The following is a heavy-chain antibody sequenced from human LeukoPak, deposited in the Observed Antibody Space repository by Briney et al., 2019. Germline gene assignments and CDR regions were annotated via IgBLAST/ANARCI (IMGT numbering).Heavy chain of an antibody. CDR1: GYSIIRGYY. CDR3: ARVEAVAGTNWFDP. J-gene: IGHJ5*02. D-gene: IGHD6-19*01. CDR2: IVHSGST. V-gene: IGHV4-38-2*02. Sequence: SETLSLTCTVSGYSIIRGYYWGWIGQPPGKGREWIGSIVHSGSTHYKPSLKSRVTISVDTSKNHFSLKLSSVTAADTAVYYCARVEAVAGTNWFDPWGQGTLVTVSS.